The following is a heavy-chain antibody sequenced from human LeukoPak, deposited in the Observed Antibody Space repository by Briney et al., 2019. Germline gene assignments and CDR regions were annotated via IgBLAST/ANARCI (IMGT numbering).Heavy chain of an antibody. CDR2: IYYSGST. Sequence: SQTLSLTCTGSRGSLSSGDYYWSWIRQPPGKGLEWLGYIYYSGSTYYNPSLKSRVTISVDTSKNQFSLKLSSVTAGDTAVYYCAREGRIAVAGLFDYWGQGTLVTVSS. CDR1: RGSLSSGDYY. CDR3: AREGRIAVAGLFDY. J-gene: IGHJ4*02. V-gene: IGHV4-30-4*08. D-gene: IGHD6-19*01.